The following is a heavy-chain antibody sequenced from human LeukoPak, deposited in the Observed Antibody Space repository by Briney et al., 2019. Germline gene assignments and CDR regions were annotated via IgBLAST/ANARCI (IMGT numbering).Heavy chain of an antibody. Sequence: SETLSLTCTVSGGSISSYYWSWIRQPPGKGLEWIGYVYNSGGTNYNPSLKSRVTISIDTSKNQFSLKLSSVTAADTAVYYCARHGGSYSFDFWGQGTLVTVYS. CDR1: GGSISSYY. D-gene: IGHD1-26*01. CDR2: VYNSGGT. V-gene: IGHV4-59*08. CDR3: ARHGGSYSFDF. J-gene: IGHJ4*02.